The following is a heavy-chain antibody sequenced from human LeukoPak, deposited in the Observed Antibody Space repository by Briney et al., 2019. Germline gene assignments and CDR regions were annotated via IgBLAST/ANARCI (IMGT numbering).Heavy chain of an antibody. D-gene: IGHD3-3*01. CDR3: ARVFWSATVEGY. V-gene: IGHV3-30*03. Sequence: GGSLRLSCAASGFTFSSYGMHWVRQAPGKGLEWVAVISYDGSDKYHADSVKGRFTISRDNAQNSLYLQMNSLRVEDTAVYYCARVFWSATVEGYWGQGTLVTVSS. J-gene: IGHJ4*02. CDR2: ISYDGSDK. CDR1: GFTFSSYG.